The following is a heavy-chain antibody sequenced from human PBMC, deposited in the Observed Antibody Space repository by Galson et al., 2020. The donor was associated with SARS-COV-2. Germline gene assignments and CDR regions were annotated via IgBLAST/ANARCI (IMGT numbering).Heavy chain of an antibody. J-gene: IGHJ6*02. CDR2: INHSGST. Sequence: ETSETLSLTCAVYGGSFSGYYWSWIRQPPGKGLEWIGEINHSGSTNYNPSLKSRVTISVDTAKNQFSLQLSAVTAADTAVYYCARRFRRSTTFGVVIYPLDVWCQGTTVTVSS. V-gene: IGHV4-34*01. CDR3: ARRFRRSTTFGVVIYPLDV. CDR1: GGSFSGYY. D-gene: IGHD3-3*01.